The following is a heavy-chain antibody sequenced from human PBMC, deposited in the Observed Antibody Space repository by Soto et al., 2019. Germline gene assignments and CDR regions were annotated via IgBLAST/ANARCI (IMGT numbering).Heavy chain of an antibody. Sequence: SETLSLTCTVSGGSISSYYWSWIRQPPGKGLEWIGYIYYSGSTNYNPSLKSRVTISVDTSKNQFSLKLSSVTAADTAVYYCARVSSSGWYDLLYYFDYWGQGTLVTVSS. CDR2: IYYSGST. V-gene: IGHV4-59*01. CDR1: GGSISSYY. CDR3: ARVSSSGWYDLLYYFDY. D-gene: IGHD6-19*01. J-gene: IGHJ4*02.